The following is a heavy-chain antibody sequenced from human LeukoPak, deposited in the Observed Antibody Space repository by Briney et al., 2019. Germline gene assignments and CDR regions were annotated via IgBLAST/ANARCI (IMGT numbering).Heavy chain of an antibody. D-gene: IGHD3-10*01. Sequence: ASVKVSCKASGYTFTGYYMHWVRQAPGQGLEWMGWINPNSGGTNYAQKFQGRVTMTRDTSISTAYMELSRLRSDDTAVYYCARIYYYGSVSHKSYYYYGMDVWGQGTTVTVCS. CDR2: INPNSGGT. V-gene: IGHV1-2*02. J-gene: IGHJ6*02. CDR3: ARIYYYGSVSHKSYYYYGMDV. CDR1: GYTFTGYY.